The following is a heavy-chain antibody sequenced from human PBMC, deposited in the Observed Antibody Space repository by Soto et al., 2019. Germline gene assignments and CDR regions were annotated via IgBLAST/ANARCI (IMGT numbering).Heavy chain of an antibody. CDR3: AKDXXIXXXTAXXYGMDV. V-gene: IGHV3-30*18. CDR1: GFTFSSYG. J-gene: IGHJ6*02. D-gene: IGHD2-21*02. Sequence: QVQLVESGGGVVQPGRSLRLSCAASGFTFSSYGMHWVRQAPGKGLEWVAVISYDGSNKYYADSVKGRFTISRDNSKNTLYLQMNSLRAEDXAVXXXAKDXXIXXXTAXXYGMDVWGQGTTVTVSS. CDR2: ISYDGSNK.